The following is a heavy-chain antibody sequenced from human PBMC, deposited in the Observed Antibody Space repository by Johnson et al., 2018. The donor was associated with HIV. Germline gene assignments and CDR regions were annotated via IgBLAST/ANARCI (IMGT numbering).Heavy chain of an antibody. D-gene: IGHD4-17*01. J-gene: IGHJ3*02. V-gene: IGHV3-66*01. Sequence: VQLVESGGGAVQPGRSLRLSCAASGITFSSNSMHWVRQAPGKGLEWVSVIYSGGSTYYADSVKGRFTISRDNSKNTLYLQMNSLRAEDTAVYYCASSFDYGDAFDIWGQGTMVTVSS. CDR2: IYSGGST. CDR3: ASSFDYGDAFDI. CDR1: GITFSSNS.